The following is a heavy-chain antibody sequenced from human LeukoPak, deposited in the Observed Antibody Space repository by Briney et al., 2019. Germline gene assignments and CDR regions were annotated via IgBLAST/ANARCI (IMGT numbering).Heavy chain of an antibody. CDR3: TKGYYEPFDS. Sequence: SETLSLTCSVSGASVSSLHWNWILQSPGKGLEWIGNIYSPGTTKYNPSLKSRVTLSLDTSKNQFSLRLTSVTAADTAVYFCTKGYYEPFDSWGQGILVTVSS. CDR2: IYSPGTT. V-gene: IGHV4-59*02. J-gene: IGHJ4*02. CDR1: GASVSSLH. D-gene: IGHD3-16*01.